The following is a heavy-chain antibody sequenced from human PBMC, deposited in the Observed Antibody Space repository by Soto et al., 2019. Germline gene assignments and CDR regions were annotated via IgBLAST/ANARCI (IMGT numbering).Heavy chain of an antibody. D-gene: IGHD3-22*01. J-gene: IGHJ4*02. Sequence: EVQLVESGGGLVKPGGSLRLSCAASGFTFSTYSMHWVRQAPGKGLEWVSSISSTSTDIYYADSVKGRFTISRDNAKNLLYLQMNSLRGEDTAVYYCVRDVNYYDSSGHRDYWGQGTLFTVSS. CDR3: VRDVNYYDSSGHRDY. V-gene: IGHV3-21*01. CDR1: GFTFSTYS. CDR2: ISSTSTDI.